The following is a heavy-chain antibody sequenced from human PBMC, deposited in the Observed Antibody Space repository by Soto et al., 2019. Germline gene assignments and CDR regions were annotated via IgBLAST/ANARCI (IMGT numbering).Heavy chain of an antibody. CDR2: ISWNSGSI. J-gene: IGHJ6*02. Sequence: PGGSLRLSCAASGFTFDDYAMHWVRQAPGKGLEWVSGISWNSGSIGYADSVKGRFTISRDNAKNSLYLQMNSLRAEDTALYYCAKDLSSIVVVTAMNYYYGMDVWGQGTTVTVSS. CDR3: AKDLSSIVVVTAMNYYYGMDV. V-gene: IGHV3-9*01. D-gene: IGHD2-21*02. CDR1: GFTFDDYA.